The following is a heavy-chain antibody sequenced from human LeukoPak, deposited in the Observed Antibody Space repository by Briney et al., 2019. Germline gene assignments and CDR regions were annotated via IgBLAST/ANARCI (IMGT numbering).Heavy chain of an antibody. CDR2: ISGSGGST. Sequence: GGSLRLSCAASGFTFSSYAMSWVRHAPGKGLEWVSAISGSGGSTYYADSVKGRFTISRDNSKNTLYLQMNSLRSEDTAVYYCAKVSHYYYYYYGMDVWGQGTTVTVSS. CDR3: AKVSHYYYYYYGMDV. CDR1: GFTFSSYA. J-gene: IGHJ6*02. V-gene: IGHV3-23*01.